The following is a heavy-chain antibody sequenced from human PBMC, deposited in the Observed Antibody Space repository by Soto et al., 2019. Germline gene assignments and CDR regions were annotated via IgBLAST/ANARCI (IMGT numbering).Heavy chain of an antibody. CDR1: GYTFTGHY. Sequence: QVQLVQSGAEVKPPGASVKVSCKASGYTFTGHYMHWVRQVSGKRLEYLGWLKSDNGGTYYAPKFQGRVTYTKDTSTSTAYMELSGLQSDDTAVYFCARDLCPLGSGSPCPLYGLDFWGQGNAVAVSS. V-gene: IGHV1-2*07. CDR3: ARDLCPLGSGSPCPLYGLDF. CDR2: LKSDNGGT. D-gene: IGHD3-10*01. J-gene: IGHJ6*02.